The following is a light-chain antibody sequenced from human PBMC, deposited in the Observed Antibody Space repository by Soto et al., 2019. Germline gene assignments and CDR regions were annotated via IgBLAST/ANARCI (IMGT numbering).Light chain of an antibody. CDR1: QSVSSN. J-gene: IGKJ1*01. V-gene: IGKV3-15*01. Sequence: EIVMTQSPATLSVSPGERATPSRASQSVSSNLAWYQQKPGQAPRLLMYGASTRATGIPDRFSGSGSGTEFTLTISSLQSEDFAVYYCQQHNNWPPWTFGQGTKVEIK. CDR2: GAS. CDR3: QQHNNWPPWT.